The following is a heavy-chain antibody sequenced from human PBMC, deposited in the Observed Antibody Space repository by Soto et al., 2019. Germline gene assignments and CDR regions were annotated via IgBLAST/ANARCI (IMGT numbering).Heavy chain of an antibody. Sequence: TGGSLRLSCAASGFTFSDFAFHWVRQAPGKGLEWVALISYGGTHISYADSVKGRFTISRDNSQNTLYLQMNSLRTEATARYFCVRDGLPGVVTPFDYWGQGTLVTVSS. J-gene: IGHJ4*02. CDR1: GFTFSDFA. CDR3: VRDGLPGVVTPFDY. V-gene: IGHV3-30-3*01. CDR2: ISYGGTHI. D-gene: IGHD3-3*01.